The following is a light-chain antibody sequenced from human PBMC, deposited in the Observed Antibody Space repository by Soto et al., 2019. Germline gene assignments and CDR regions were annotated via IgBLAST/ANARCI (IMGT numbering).Light chain of an antibody. Sequence: QSVLTQPASVSGSPGQSITISCTGTSSDVGSYNLVSWYQQHPGKAPKLMIYEVSKRPSGVSNRFSGSKSGNTASLTISGLQAEDEADYYSCSYAGGYVFGTGTKVTVL. CDR1: SSDVGSYNL. J-gene: IGLJ1*01. V-gene: IGLV2-23*02. CDR3: CSYAGGYV. CDR2: EVS.